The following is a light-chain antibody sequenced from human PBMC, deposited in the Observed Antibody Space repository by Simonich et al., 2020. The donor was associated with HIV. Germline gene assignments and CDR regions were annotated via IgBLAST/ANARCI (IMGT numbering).Light chain of an antibody. V-gene: IGLV1-40*01. Sequence: SVLTQPPPVSVAPGQRVTISCPGSSSTIGAGYDVHWYQQLPGTAPKLLIYGNTNRPSGAPDRFSGSKSGTSASLAITGLQAEDEADYYCQSYDSSLSGVVFGGGTKLTVL. CDR2: GNT. J-gene: IGLJ2*01. CDR3: QSYDSSLSGVV. CDR1: SSTIGAGYD.